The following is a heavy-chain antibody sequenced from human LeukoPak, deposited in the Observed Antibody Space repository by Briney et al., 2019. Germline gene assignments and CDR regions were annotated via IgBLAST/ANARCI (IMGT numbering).Heavy chain of an antibody. CDR3: ASLGCSSTSCYNY. CDR2: ISSSGSTI. CDR1: GFTFSDYY. V-gene: IGHV3-11*04. Sequence: GGSLRLSCAASGFTFSDYYMSWIRQAPGKGLEWVSYISSSGSTIYYADSVKSRFTISRDNAKNSLYLQMNSLRAEDTAVYYCASLGCSSTSCYNYWGQGTLVTVSS. D-gene: IGHD2-2*02. J-gene: IGHJ4*02.